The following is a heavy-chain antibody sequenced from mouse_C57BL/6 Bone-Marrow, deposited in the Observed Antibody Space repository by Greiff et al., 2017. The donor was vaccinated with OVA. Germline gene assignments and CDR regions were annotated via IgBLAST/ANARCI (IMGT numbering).Heavy chain of an antibody. J-gene: IGHJ3*01. CDR3: AREDDPDGLAY. V-gene: IGHV2-9-1*01. CDR1: GFSLTSSA. CDR2: IWTGGGT. Sequence: VNLQQSGPGLVAPSQSLSLTCTVSGFSLTSSAISWVRQPPGKGLEWLGVIWTGGGTNYNSAPKSRLIISKDNSKSQVSLKMTSLQTDDTARYYCAREDDPDGLAYWGQGTLVTVSA. D-gene: IGHD2-3*01.